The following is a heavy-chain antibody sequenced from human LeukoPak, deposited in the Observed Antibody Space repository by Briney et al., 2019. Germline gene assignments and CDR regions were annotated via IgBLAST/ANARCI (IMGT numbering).Heavy chain of an antibody. CDR2: ISGSGGST. J-gene: IGHJ6*02. V-gene: IGHV3-23*01. CDR3: ARNNGMDV. Sequence: GGSLRLSCAASGFTFSSYAMNWVRQAPGKGLGWVSVISGSGGSTYYADSVKGRFTISKDNAKNSLYLQMNSLRAEDTALYHCARNNGMDVWGQGTTVIVSS. CDR1: GFTFSSYA.